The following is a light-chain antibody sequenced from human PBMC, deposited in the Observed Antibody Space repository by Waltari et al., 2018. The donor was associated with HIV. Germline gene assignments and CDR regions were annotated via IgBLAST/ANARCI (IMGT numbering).Light chain of an antibody. CDR2: EDD. CDR3: ACWDDSLPGPV. Sequence: QSVLTQPLSVSGAPGQRVEISCSGSSSNVQINSVYWYQQFPGTAHKLVQHEDDQRPSGIPDRFSGSKSGTSASLVISVLHSDDEADYYCACWDDSLPGPVFGTGTTVTVL. CDR1: SSNVQINS. J-gene: IGLJ1*01. V-gene: IGLV1-44*01.